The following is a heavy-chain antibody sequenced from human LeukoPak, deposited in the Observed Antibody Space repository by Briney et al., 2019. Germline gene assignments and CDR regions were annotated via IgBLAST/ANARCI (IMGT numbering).Heavy chain of an antibody. D-gene: IGHD4-17*01. J-gene: IGHJ4*02. CDR3: ARANYGDYPLF. Sequence: ASVKVSCKASGYTFTGYYMHSVRQAPGQGLEWMGRINPNSGGTNYAQKFQGRVTMTRDTSISTAYMELTRLRSDDTAVYYCARANYGDYPLFWGQGTLVTVSS. CDR2: INPNSGGT. V-gene: IGHV1-2*06. CDR1: GYTFTGYY.